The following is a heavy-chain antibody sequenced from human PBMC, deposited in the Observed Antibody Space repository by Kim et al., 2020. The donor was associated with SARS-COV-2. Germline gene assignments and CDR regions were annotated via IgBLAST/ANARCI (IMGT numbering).Heavy chain of an antibody. CDR3: AKESGSGSYYAWTYYYYGMDV. V-gene: IGHV3-30*18. CDR2: ISYDGINK. D-gene: IGHD3-10*01. J-gene: IGHJ6*02. Sequence: GGSLRLSCAASGFTFISYGMHWVRQAPGKGLEWVAVISYDGINKYYADSVKGRFTISRDNSKKTLYLQMNSLRAEDTAVYYCAKESGSGSYYAWTYYYYGMDVWGQGTTVKVPS. CDR1: GFTFISYG.